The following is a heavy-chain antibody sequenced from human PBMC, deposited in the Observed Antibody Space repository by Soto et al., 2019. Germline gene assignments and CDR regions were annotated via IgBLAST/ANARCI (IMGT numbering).Heavy chain of an antibody. J-gene: IGHJ6*02. D-gene: IGHD2-15*01. CDR1: GGTFSSYA. V-gene: IGHV1-69*13. CDR2: IIPIFGTA. Sequence: ASVKVSCKASGGTFSSYAISWVRQAPGQGLEWMGGIIPIFGTANYAQKFQGRVTITADESTSTAYMELSSLRSEDTAVYYCARGPYCSGGSCYEYLGYYGMDVWGQGTTVTVSS. CDR3: ARGPYCSGGSCYEYLGYYGMDV.